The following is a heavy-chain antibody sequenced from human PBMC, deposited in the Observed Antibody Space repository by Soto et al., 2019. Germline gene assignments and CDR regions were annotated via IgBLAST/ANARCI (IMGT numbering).Heavy chain of an antibody. V-gene: IGHV3-23*01. D-gene: IGHD5-18*01. Sequence: EVQLLESGGGLVQPGGSLRLSCAASGFTFSSYAMSWVRQAPGKGLERVSAISGSGGSTYYADSVKGRFTISRDNSKNTLYLQMNSRRAEDTAVYYCAKTGVVVQLWPGDGFDIWGQGTMVTVSS. CDR2: ISGSGGST. CDR1: GFTFSSYA. J-gene: IGHJ3*02. CDR3: AKTGVVVQLWPGDGFDI.